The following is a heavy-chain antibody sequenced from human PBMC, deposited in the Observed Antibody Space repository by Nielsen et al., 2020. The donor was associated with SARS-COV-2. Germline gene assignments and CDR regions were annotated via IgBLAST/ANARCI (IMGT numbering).Heavy chain of an antibody. D-gene: IGHD3-9*01. Sequence: GGSLRLSCKGSGYSFTSYWIGWVRQMPGKGLEWMGIIYPGDSDTRYSPSFQGQVTISADKSISTAYLQWSSLKASDTAMYYCARLLDWFQFSSPAGLGGDACDIWGQGTMVTVSS. CDR1: GYSFTSYW. CDR3: ARLLDWFQFSSPAGLGGDACDI. CDR2: IYPGDSDT. V-gene: IGHV5-51*01. J-gene: IGHJ3*02.